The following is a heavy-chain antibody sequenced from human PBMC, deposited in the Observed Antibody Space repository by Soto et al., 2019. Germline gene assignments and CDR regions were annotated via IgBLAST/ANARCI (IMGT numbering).Heavy chain of an antibody. V-gene: IGHV4-4*02. CDR3: ARTYCGGDCSIKYYYGLDV. CDR2: IYHTERN. J-gene: IGHJ6*02. D-gene: IGHD2-21*02. Sequence: PSETLSLTCAVSGGPIISSNWWAWVRQPSGKGQEWIGDIYHTERNNYNPSLKSRVIILIDTAMSQFSLNLISVTAADTAVYYCARTYCGGDCSIKYYYGLDVWGQGTTVS. CDR1: GGPIISSNW.